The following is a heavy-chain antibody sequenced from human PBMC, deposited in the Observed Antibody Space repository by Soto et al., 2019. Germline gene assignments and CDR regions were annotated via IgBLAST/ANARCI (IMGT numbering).Heavy chain of an antibody. J-gene: IGHJ4*02. V-gene: IGHV1-69*06. Sequence: QERLVQSGAEVRKPGSSVKVSCKVTGGTSTRYAINWVRQAPGQGLEGMGGIVPMFGTSKYAQKYQGRVTITADTSTNIAYRELRSLRSEDTAVYYCNRGSEYDFWSGYLWGQGTLVSVSS. CDR3: NRGSEYDFWSGYL. CDR1: GGTSTRYA. D-gene: IGHD3-3*01. CDR2: IVPMFGTS.